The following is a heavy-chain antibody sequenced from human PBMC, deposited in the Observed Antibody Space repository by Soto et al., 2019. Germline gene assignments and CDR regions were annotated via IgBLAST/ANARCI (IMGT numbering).Heavy chain of an antibody. CDR1: GGSFGCYY. CDR2: INHSGST. V-gene: IGHV4-34*01. J-gene: IGHJ6*02. CDR3: ARGSWNCTNGVCYYYGMDV. Sequence: PSETLSLTCAVYGGSFGCYYWIWIRQPPGKGLEWIGEINHSGSTNYNPSLKSRVTISVDTSKNQFSLKLSSVTAADTAVYYCARGSWNCTNGVCYYYGMDVWGQGTTVTVSS. D-gene: IGHD2-8*01.